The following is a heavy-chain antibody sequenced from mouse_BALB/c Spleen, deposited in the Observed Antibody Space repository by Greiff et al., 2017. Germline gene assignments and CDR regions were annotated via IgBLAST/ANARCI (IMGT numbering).Heavy chain of an antibody. CDR3: ARLDDDYGWFAY. J-gene: IGHJ3*01. CDR2: ISSCGGST. V-gene: IGHV5-12-1*01. D-gene: IGHD2-4*01. Sequence: EVKLMESGGGLVKPGGSLKLSCAASGFAFSSYDMSWVRQTPEKRLEWVAYISSCGGSTYYPDTVKGGCTISRDNAKNTLNLQMSSLRSEDTAMYECARLDDDYGWFAYWGQGTLVTVSA. CDR1: GFAFSSYD.